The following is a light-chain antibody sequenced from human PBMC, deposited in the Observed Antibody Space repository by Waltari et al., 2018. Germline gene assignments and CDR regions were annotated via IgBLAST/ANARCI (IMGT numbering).Light chain of an antibody. Sequence: QSALTQPASVSGSPGQSITISCTGTSNDIGSYNLVSWYQHHTGEAPKVMIYEGSQRPSGVSHRFSGSKSGSTASLTISGLQAEDEADYYCCSYAGRSAWVFGGGTKLTVL. CDR1: SNDIGSYNL. J-gene: IGLJ3*02. CDR3: CSYAGRSAWV. CDR2: EGS. V-gene: IGLV2-23*01.